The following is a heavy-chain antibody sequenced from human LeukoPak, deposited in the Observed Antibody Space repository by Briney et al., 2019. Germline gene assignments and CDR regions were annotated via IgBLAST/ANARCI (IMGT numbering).Heavy chain of an antibody. J-gene: IGHJ6*02. CDR3: ATTPYYYYYGMDV. V-gene: IGHV3-30*03. D-gene: IGHD4-11*01. CDR2: ISYDGSNK. CDR1: GFTFSSYG. Sequence: GGSLRLSCAASGFTFSSYGMHWVRQAPGKGQEWVAVISYDGSNKYYADSVKGRFTISRDNSKNTLYLQMNSLRAEDTAVYYCATTPYYYYYGMDVWGQGTTVTVSS.